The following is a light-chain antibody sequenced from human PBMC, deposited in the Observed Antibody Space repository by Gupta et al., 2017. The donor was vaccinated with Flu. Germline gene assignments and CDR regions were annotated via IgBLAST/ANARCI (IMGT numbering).Light chain of an antibody. CDR2: GNA. J-gene: IGLJ3*02. V-gene: IGLV1-40*01. CDR1: GANSD. CDR3: QSYDSSLSGSV. Sequence: SVLTQPPSVSGAPGQRVTISCTGIGANSDVHWYQQLPGTAPKLLIYGNAFRPSGVPDRFSGSKSGTSASLVITGLQPDDEGDYYCQSYDSSLSGSVFGGGTKLTVL.